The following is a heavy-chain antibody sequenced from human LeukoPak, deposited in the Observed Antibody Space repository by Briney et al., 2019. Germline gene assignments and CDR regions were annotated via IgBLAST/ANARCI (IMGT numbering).Heavy chain of an antibody. D-gene: IGHD3-10*01. CDR2: ISSDGTTE. V-gene: IGHV3-30-3*01. CDR3: ARGRDSGSFIIDY. Sequence: GGSLRLSCAGSGFTFASYAVHWVRQAPGNRLEWVAFISSDGTTEHYRGSVKGRFTLSRDNSKNTVSLQMSSLGTEDTAVYSCARGRDSGSFIIDYWGQGTLVTVSS. CDR1: GFTFASYA. J-gene: IGHJ4*02.